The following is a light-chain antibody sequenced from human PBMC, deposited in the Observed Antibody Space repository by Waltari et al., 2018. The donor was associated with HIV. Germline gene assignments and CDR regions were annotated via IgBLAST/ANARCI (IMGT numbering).Light chain of an antibody. CDR2: KAS. CDR3: QQFNSYSLT. V-gene: IGKV1-5*03. Sequence: DIQMTQSPSTLSASMGDRVTITCRASQSISDWLAWYQLKPGKAPKLLIYKASSLESGVPSRFSGSRSETEFTLTISSLQPDDFATYYCQQFNSYSLTFGGGTKVEIK. CDR1: QSISDW. J-gene: IGKJ4*01.